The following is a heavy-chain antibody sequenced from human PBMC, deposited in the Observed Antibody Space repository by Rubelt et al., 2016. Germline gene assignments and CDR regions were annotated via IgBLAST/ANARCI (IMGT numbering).Heavy chain of an antibody. D-gene: IGHD4/OR15-4a*01. CDR3: ARDDYGWYLDY. Sequence: QLQLQESGPGLVKPSETLSLTCAVYGGSFSGYYWSWIRQPPGKGLEWIGEINHSGSTKYNPSLKSRVTISVDTSNNQFSLQLDAGTPEDTAVYFCARDDYGWYLDYWGQGTLVTVSS. CDR1: GGSFSGYY. CDR2: INHSGST. J-gene: IGHJ4*02. V-gene: IGHV4-34*09.